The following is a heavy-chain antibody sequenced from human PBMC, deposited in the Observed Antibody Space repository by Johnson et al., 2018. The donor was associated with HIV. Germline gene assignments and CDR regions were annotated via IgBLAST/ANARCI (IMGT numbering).Heavy chain of an antibody. CDR3: ARDVRGYYDSSGYPYLDAFDI. CDR2: IRYDGSNK. CDR1: GFTFDDYG. V-gene: IGHV3-20*04. J-gene: IGHJ3*02. Sequence: VQLVESGGGVVRPGGSLRLSCAASGFTFDDYGMSWVRQGPGKGLEWVTFIRYDGSNKYYADSVKGRFTISRDNAKNSLYLQMNSLRAEDTALYYWARDVRGYYDSSGYPYLDAFDIWGQGTMVTVSS. D-gene: IGHD3-22*01.